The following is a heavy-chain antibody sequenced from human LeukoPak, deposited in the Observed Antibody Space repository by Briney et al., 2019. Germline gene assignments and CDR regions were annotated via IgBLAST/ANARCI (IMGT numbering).Heavy chain of an antibody. CDR2: ISGSGGTT. CDR1: GITFRDYA. J-gene: IGHJ4*02. Sequence: GGSLRLPCAVSGITFRDYAMTWVRQAPGKGLEWVSVISGSGGTTYYADSVEGRFVMSRDNSKNTLYLQMNSLRTDDSAVYYCAKREYDSSAYPMYPIDYWGQGTLVTVSA. V-gene: IGHV3-23*01. CDR3: AKREYDSSAYPMYPIDY. D-gene: IGHD3-22*01.